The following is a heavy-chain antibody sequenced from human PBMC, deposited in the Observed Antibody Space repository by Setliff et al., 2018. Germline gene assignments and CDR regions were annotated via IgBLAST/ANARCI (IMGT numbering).Heavy chain of an antibody. J-gene: IGHJ6*03. CDR1: GGTFSSYG. V-gene: IGHV1-69*05. CDR2: TIPIFGST. Sequence: SVKVSCKASGGTFSSYGISWVRQAPGQGLEWMGGTIPIFGSTNYAQKFQDRVTIITDESTSTAYMELRSPRTEDTAVYYRAREGVDTRSSTDYRYYMDVWGKGTTVTVSS. CDR3: AREGVDTRSSTDYRYYMDV. D-gene: IGHD5-18*01.